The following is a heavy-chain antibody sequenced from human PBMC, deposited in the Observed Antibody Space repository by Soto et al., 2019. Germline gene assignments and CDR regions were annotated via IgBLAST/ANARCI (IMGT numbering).Heavy chain of an antibody. CDR1: GGSISSSSYY. Sequence: PSETLSLTCTVSGGSISSSSYYWGWIRQPPGKGLEWIGSIYYSGSTYYNPSLKGRVTISVDTSKNQFSLKLSSVTAADTAVYYCARQVEMATNGAFDIWGQGTMVTVSS. J-gene: IGHJ3*02. CDR2: IYYSGST. D-gene: IGHD5-12*01. V-gene: IGHV4-39*01. CDR3: ARQVEMATNGAFDI.